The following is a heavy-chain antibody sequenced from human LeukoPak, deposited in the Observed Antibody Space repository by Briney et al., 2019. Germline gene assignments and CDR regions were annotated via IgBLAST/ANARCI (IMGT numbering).Heavy chain of an antibody. J-gene: IGHJ4*02. D-gene: IGHD3-22*01. CDR2: IYPGDSDT. Sequence: GESLKISCKGSGYTFTTYWIAWERQMPGRGLEWMGIIYPGDSDTRYSPSFQGQVTISADKCISTAYLQWSSLEASDTAIYYCARRPRDSSGYYFDLWGQGTLITVSS. CDR3: ARRPRDSSGYYFDL. CDR1: GYTFTTYW. V-gene: IGHV5-51*01.